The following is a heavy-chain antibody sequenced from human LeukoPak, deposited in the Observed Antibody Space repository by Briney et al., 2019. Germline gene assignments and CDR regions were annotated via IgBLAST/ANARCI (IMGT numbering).Heavy chain of an antibody. CDR1: GASINSYF. CDR2: ISYSGST. Sequence: SETLSLTCTVSGASINSYFWSWIRQPPGKGLEWIGYISYSGSTDYNPSLKSRVTISVDTSRNQFSLKLKSVTAADTAVYYCARAAAAAPWLVYWGQGTLVTVSS. V-gene: IGHV4-59*01. J-gene: IGHJ4*02. CDR3: ARAAAAAPWLVY. D-gene: IGHD6-13*01.